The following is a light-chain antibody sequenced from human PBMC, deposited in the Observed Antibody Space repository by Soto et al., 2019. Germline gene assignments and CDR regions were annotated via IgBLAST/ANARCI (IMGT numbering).Light chain of an antibody. J-gene: IGLJ3*02. CDR3: CSYAGSDTYGV. CDR2: DVS. CDR1: SSDVGYYNY. Sequence: QSVLTQPRSVSGSPGQSVTISCTGTSSDVGYYNYVSWYQQHPGKAPKVMIYDVSKRPSGVPDRFSGSKSGNTASLTISGLQAEDEADYYCCSYAGSDTYGVFGGGTQLTVL. V-gene: IGLV2-11*01.